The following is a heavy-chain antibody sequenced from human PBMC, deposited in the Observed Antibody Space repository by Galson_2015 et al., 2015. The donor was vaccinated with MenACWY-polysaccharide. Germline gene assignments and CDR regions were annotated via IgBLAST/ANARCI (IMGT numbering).Heavy chain of an antibody. CDR2: INAENGIT. CDR1: GYIFVTYT. Sequence: SVKVSCKASGYIFVTYTIHWVRQAPGQGLEFMAWINAENGITIASPKFQDRITITRDTSARTAYMELSSLTSGDTAVYYCARGPMGLLDRSLGTYLDHWGQGTLVSVSS. D-gene: IGHD2-21*01. CDR3: ARGPMGLLDRSLGTYLDH. V-gene: IGHV1-3*01. J-gene: IGHJ4*02.